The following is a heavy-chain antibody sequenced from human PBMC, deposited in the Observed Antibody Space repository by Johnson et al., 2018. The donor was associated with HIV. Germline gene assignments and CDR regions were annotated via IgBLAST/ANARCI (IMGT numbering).Heavy chain of an antibody. D-gene: IGHD6-19*01. V-gene: IGHV3-9*01. Sequence: VQLVESGGGLVKPGGSLRLSCAASGFTFDDYAMHWVRQAPGKGLEWVSGITWNSGSIGYADSVKGRFTISRDNSKNTLYLQMNSLRAEDTAVYYCAKDYGWLVNSPDAFDIWGQGTMVTVSS. CDR1: GFTFDDYA. CDR3: AKDYGWLVNSPDAFDI. J-gene: IGHJ3*02. CDR2: ITWNSGSI.